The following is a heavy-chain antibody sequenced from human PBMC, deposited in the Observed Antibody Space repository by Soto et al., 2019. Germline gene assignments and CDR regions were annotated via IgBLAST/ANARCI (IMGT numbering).Heavy chain of an antibody. V-gene: IGHV3-48*02. D-gene: IGHD6-19*01. J-gene: IGHJ4*02. Sequence: EVQLLESGGGLVQPGGSLRLSWAASGFIFSSYSMNWARQAPGKGLEWVSYISGSRSSSGYSIYYADSVKGRFTISRDNDKSSLYLQMNNLRDEDPAVYYCATSGSSGWDFDYWGQGTLVTVSS. CDR2: ISGSRSSSGYSI. CDR1: GFIFSSYS. CDR3: ATSGSSGWDFDY.